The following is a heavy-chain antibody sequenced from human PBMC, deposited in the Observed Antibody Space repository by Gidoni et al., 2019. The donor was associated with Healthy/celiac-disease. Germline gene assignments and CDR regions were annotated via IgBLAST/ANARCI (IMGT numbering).Heavy chain of an antibody. D-gene: IGHD3-16*01. CDR3: ARDTSPSDYYYYGMDV. J-gene: IGHJ6*02. CDR2: IYHSGST. CDR1: GGSISSSNW. Sequence: QVQLQESGPGLVKPSGTLSLTCAVSGGSISSSNWWSWVRQPPGKGLEWIGEIYHSGSTNYKPYLKSRVTISVDKSKNQFSLKLSSVTAADTAVYYCARDTSPSDYYYYGMDVWGQGTTVTVSS. V-gene: IGHV4-4*02.